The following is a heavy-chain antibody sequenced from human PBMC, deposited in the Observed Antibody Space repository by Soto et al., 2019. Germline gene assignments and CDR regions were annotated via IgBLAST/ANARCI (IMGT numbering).Heavy chain of an antibody. CDR1: GFTFSSYA. J-gene: IGHJ6*02. CDR3: AKPPGLGARPGYYYGMDV. Sequence: GGSLRLSCAASGFTFSSYAMSWVRQAPGKGLEWVSAISGSGGSTYYADSVKGRFTISRDNSKNTLYLQMNSLRAEDTALYYCAKPPGLGARPGYYYGMDVWGQGTTVTVSS. CDR2: ISGSGGST. D-gene: IGHD6-6*01. V-gene: IGHV3-23*01.